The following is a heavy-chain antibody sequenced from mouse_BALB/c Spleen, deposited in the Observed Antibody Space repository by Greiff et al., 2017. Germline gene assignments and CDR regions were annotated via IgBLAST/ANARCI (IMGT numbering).Heavy chain of an antibody. J-gene: IGHJ4*01. CDR1: GFTFSSFG. CDR2: ISSGSSTI. D-gene: IGHD2-2*01. CDR3: ARTDYGYAYYYAMDY. V-gene: IGHV5-17*02. Sequence: EVKLVESGGGLVQPGGSRKLSCAASGFTFSSFGMHWVRQAPEKGLEWVAYISSGSSTIYYADTVKGRFTISRDNPKNTLFLQMTSLRSEDTAMYYCARTDYGYAYYYAMDYWGQGTSVTVSS.